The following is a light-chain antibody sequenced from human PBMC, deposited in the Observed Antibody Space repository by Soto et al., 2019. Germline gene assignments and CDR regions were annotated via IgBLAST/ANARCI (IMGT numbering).Light chain of an antibody. CDR3: STWDDSLNGWV. V-gene: IGLV1-44*01. CDR1: SSSIGKDT. Sequence: QSVLTQPPSASGTPGQRVTISCSGSSSSIGKDTVNWYQQLPGTAPKLLMFNDDKRPSGVPDRFSGSRSGTSASLAISGLQSDDEAVYFCSTWDDSLNGWVFGGGTKLTVL. CDR2: NDD. J-gene: IGLJ3*02.